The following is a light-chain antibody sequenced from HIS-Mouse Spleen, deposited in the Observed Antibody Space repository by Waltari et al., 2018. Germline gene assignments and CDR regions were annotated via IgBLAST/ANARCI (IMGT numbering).Light chain of an antibody. Sequence: SYELTQPPSVSVSPGQTARLTCSGEASPKQYAYWYQQQPGQAPVLVIYKDSERPSGIPERFSGSSSGTTVTLTISGVQAEDEADYYCQSADSSGTYVVFGGGTKLTVL. J-gene: IGLJ2*01. V-gene: IGLV3-25*03. CDR1: ASPKQY. CDR2: KDS. CDR3: QSADSSGTYVV.